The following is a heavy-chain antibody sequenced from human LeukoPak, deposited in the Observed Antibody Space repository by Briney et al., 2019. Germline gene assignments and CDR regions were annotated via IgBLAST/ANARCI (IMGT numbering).Heavy chain of an antibody. CDR2: IYTSGST. J-gene: IGHJ4*02. CDR3: ARAITINFDY. CDR1: GGSISSGSYY. V-gene: IGHV4-61*02. Sequence: SQTLSLTCTVSGGSISSGSYYWSWIRQPAGKGLEWIGRIYTSGSTNYNPSLKSRVTISVDTSKNQFSLKLSSATAADTAVYYCARAITINFDYWGQGTLVTVSS. D-gene: IGHD3-3*01.